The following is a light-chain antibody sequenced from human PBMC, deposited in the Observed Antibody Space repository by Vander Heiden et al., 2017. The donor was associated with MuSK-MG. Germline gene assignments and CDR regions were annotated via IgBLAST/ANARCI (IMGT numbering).Light chain of an antibody. CDR3: AAWDDSLNVVV. Sequence: QSVLTQPLSASGTPGQRVTISCSGSSSNIGSNTVNWYQQLPGTAPKLLIYSNNQRPSGVPDRFSGSKSGTSASLAISGLQSEDEADYYCAAWDDSLNVVVFGGGTKLTVL. V-gene: IGLV1-44*01. CDR2: SNN. CDR1: SSNIGSNT. J-gene: IGLJ2*01.